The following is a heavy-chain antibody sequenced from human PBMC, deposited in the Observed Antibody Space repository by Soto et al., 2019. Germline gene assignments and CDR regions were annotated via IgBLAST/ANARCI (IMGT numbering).Heavy chain of an antibody. D-gene: IGHD3-22*01. CDR3: AKDGDSSGYYYFSADY. V-gene: IGHV3-9*01. Sequence: PGGSLRLSCAASGFTFDDYAMHWVRQAPGKGLEWVSGISWNSGSIGYADSVKGRFTISRDNAKNSLYLQMNSLRAEDTALYYCAKDGDSSGYYYFSADYWGQGTLVTVSS. CDR1: GFTFDDYA. J-gene: IGHJ4*02. CDR2: ISWNSGSI.